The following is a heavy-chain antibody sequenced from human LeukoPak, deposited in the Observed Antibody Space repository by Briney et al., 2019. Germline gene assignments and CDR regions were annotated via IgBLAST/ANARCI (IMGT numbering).Heavy chain of an antibody. CDR3: AKREGQLLRWFDP. J-gene: IGHJ5*02. CDR1: GFTFSRYG. CDR2: ISGSGGRT. Sequence: GGSLRLSCAASGFTFSRYGMSWVRQAPGKGLEWVSAISGSGGRTYYADSVKGRFTISRDNSKNTLDLHMNSLRVEDTAVYYCAKREGQLLRWFDPWGQGTLVTVSS. D-gene: IGHD2-2*01. V-gene: IGHV3-23*01.